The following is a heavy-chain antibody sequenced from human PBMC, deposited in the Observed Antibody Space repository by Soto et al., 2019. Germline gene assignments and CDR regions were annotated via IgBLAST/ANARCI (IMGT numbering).Heavy chain of an antibody. CDR2: IKHDAGET. Sequence: PGGSLRLSCAASGFTFSSYWMSWVRQAPGKGLEWVVSIKHDAGETYYLDSVKGRFTVSRDNAKNSLYLQMDSLRVEDTAMYYCARESAMAAAGYDAFDIWGQGTLVTVSS. V-gene: IGHV3-7*01. J-gene: IGHJ3*02. CDR1: GFTFSSYW. D-gene: IGHD6-13*01. CDR3: ARESAMAAAGYDAFDI.